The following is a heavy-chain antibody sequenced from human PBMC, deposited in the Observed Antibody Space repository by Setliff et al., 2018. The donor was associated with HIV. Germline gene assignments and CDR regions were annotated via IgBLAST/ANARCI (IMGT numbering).Heavy chain of an antibody. CDR1: GGSISSSSYY. V-gene: IGHV4-39*01. CDR2: IYYSGST. CDR3: ARQVRRGTGHNSPPAGDFDY. D-gene: IGHD1-1*01. J-gene: IGHJ4*02. Sequence: PSETLSLTCTVSGGSISSSSYYWGWIRQPPGKGLEWIGSIYYSGSTYYNPSLKSRVTISVDTSKNQFSLKLRSVTAADTAVYYCARQVRRGTGHNSPPAGDFDYWGQGTLVTVSS.